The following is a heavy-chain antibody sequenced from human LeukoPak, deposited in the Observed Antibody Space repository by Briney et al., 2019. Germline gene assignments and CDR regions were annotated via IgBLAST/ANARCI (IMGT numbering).Heavy chain of an antibody. CDR3: ARGLPWGQNSLYGMDV. V-gene: IGHV1-18*01. J-gene: IGHJ6*02. CDR1: GYTFTSYG. Sequence: ASVKVSCKASGYTFTSYGVSWVRQAPGQGLEWMGWISAYNGNTNYAQKVQARVTMTRDTSTSTAYMELRSLRSDDTAVYYCARGLPWGQNSLYGMDVWGQGTTVTVSS. D-gene: IGHD7-27*01. CDR2: ISAYNGNT.